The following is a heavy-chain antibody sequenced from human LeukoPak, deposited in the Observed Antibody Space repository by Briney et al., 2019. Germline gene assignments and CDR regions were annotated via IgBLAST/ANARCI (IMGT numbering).Heavy chain of an antibody. D-gene: IGHD3-9*01. Sequence: SVKVSCKASGGTFSSYAISWVRQAPGQGLEWMGGIIPIFGTANYAQKFQGRVTITADESTSTAYMELSSLRSEDTAVYYCARSERSSGAIYRLRYFVWPPPPDAFDIWGQGTMVTVSS. CDR3: ARSERSSGAIYRLRYFVWPPPPDAFDI. V-gene: IGHV1-69*01. CDR1: GGTFSSYA. CDR2: IIPIFGTA. J-gene: IGHJ3*02.